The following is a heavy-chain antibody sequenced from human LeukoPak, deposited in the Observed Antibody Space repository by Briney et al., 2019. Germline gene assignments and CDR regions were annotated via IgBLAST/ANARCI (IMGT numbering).Heavy chain of an antibody. V-gene: IGHV3-7*01. CDR2: IKQDGSEK. D-gene: IGHD5-18*01. CDR3: ARILGYSYGD. Sequence: GGSLRLSCAASGFTFSDYWMAWARQAPGQGLEWVAVIKQDGSEKYYVDSVKGRFTISRDNAKNSLYLQMNSLRADDTAVYYCARILGYSYGDWGQGTLVTVSS. J-gene: IGHJ4*02. CDR1: GFTFSDYW.